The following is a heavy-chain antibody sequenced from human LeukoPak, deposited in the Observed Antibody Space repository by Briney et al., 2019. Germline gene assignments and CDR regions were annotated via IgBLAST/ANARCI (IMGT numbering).Heavy chain of an antibody. CDR1: GYSFTNYW. Sequence: GESLKTSCKGSGYSFTNYWIAWVRQMPGKGLEWMGIVNPGDSDTRYSPSFQGQVTITADKSISTAYLQWGSLKASDTAMYYCARRGYSYEFLELWGQGTLVTVSS. V-gene: IGHV5-51*01. J-gene: IGHJ5*02. D-gene: IGHD5-18*01. CDR2: VNPGDSDT. CDR3: ARRGYSYEFLEL.